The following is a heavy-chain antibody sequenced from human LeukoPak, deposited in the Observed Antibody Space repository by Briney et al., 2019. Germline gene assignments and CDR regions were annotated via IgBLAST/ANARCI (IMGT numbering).Heavy chain of an antibody. Sequence: GGSLRLSCAASGFTFSSYSMNWVRQAPGKGLEWVSSISSCTSYIYYADSVKGRFTISRDNAKNSLYLQMNSLRAEDTAVYYCARASGSYYYFDYWGQGTLVTVSS. D-gene: IGHD3-10*01. CDR2: ISSCTSYI. CDR3: ARASGSYYYFDY. J-gene: IGHJ4*02. V-gene: IGHV3-21*01. CDR1: GFTFSSYS.